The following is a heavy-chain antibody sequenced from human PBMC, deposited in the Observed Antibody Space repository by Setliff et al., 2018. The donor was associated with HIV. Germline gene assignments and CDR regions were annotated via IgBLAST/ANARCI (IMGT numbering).Heavy chain of an antibody. V-gene: IGHV1-58*02. CDR3: AALDRVATQSSYYFDY. Sequence: GASVKVSCKASGFTFTSSAMQWVRQARGQRLEWIGWIVVGSGNTNYAQKFQERVTITRDMSTSTAYMELSSLRSEDTAVYYCAALDRVATQSSYYFDYWGQGTLVTVSS. CDR1: GFTFTSSA. J-gene: IGHJ4*02. CDR2: IVVGSGNT. D-gene: IGHD5-12*01.